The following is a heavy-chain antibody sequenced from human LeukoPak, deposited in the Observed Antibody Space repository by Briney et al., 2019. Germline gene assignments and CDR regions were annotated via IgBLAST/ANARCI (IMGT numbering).Heavy chain of an antibody. CDR2: ISYDGSNK. D-gene: IGHD6-6*01. J-gene: IGHJ4*02. Sequence: GRSLRLSCAASGFTFSSYGMHWVRQAPGKGLEWVAVISYDGSNKYYADSVKGRFTISRDNSKNTLYLQMNSLRAEDTAVYNCARGAGIAARRIRQFDYWGQGTLVTVSS. V-gene: IGHV3-30*03. CDR3: ARGAGIAARRIRQFDY. CDR1: GFTFSSYG.